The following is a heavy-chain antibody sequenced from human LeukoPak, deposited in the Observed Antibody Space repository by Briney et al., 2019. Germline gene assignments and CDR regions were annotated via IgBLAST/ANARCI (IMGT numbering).Heavy chain of an antibody. CDR2: INTDGSST. CDR3: ASQYYYDSSGHFRERDY. D-gene: IGHD3-22*01. V-gene: IGHV3-74*01. CDR1: GFSFSSYW. J-gene: IGHJ4*02. Sequence: GGSLRLSCAASGFSFSSYWMHWVRQAPGKGLVCVSRINTDGSSTSYADSVKGRFTISRDNAKNTLYLQMNSLRAEDTAVYYCASQYYYDSSGHFRERDYWGQGTLVTVSS.